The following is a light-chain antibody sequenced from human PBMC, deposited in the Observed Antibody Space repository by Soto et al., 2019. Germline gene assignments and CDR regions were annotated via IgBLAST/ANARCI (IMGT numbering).Light chain of an antibody. CDR2: GAS. CDR3: QQYDTSPFT. Sequence: EMGLTQSPAILSLSPGERVTLSCRARQSVSSDFLAWYQHKPGQPHRLLIYGASTRATGIPERFSGSGSGTDFTLTISRLEPEDVALYYCQQYDTSPFTFGQGTRLQIK. V-gene: IGKV3-20*01. J-gene: IGKJ5*01. CDR1: QSVSSDF.